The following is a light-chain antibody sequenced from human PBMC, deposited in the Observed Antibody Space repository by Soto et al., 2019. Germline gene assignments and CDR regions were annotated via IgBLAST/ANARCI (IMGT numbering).Light chain of an antibody. J-gene: IGKJ1*01. CDR2: AAS. CDR1: ESVTTY. Sequence: DIQMTQSPCSLSASVGDIVTITGRGSESVTTYLNWDQQKPGKAPRLLIYAASRLQSGVPSRFGGSGSGTDFTPSISSLQPEDFATYYCQQTYSIPATVGQGTKVDSK. CDR3: QQTYSIPAT. V-gene: IGKV1-39*01.